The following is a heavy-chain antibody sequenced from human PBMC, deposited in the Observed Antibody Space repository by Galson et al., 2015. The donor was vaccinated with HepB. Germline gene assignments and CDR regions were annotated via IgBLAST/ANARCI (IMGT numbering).Heavy chain of an antibody. D-gene: IGHD2-15*01. Sequence: SLRLSCAASGFTFSSYGMHWVRQAPGKGLEWVAVISYDGSNKYYADSVKGRFTISRDNSKNTLYLQMNSLRAEDTAVYYCAKSSRRIDVVVVAAMDYWGQGTLVTVSS. CDR1: GFTFSSYG. CDR3: AKSSRRIDVVVVAAMDY. CDR2: ISYDGSNK. V-gene: IGHV3-30*18. J-gene: IGHJ4*02.